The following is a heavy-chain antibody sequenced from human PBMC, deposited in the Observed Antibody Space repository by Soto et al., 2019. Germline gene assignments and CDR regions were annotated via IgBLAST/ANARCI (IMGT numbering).Heavy chain of an antibody. CDR3: ARERSAAGTGWVDP. V-gene: IGHV1-8*01. Sequence: QVQLVQCVAEVKKPGASVKVSCKASGYTFTSYDINWVRQATGQGLEWMGWMNPNSGNTDYAQKFQGRVTMTRNTSISTAYMELSSLRSEDTAVYYCARERSAAGTGWVDPWGQGTLVTVSS. J-gene: IGHJ5*02. CDR1: GYTFTSYD. CDR2: MNPNSGNT. D-gene: IGHD6-13*01.